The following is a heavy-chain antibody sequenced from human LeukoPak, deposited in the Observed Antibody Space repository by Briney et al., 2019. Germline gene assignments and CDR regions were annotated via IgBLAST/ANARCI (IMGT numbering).Heavy chain of an antibody. J-gene: IGHJ3*02. V-gene: IGHV3-48*01. CDR1: GFTFSSYA. D-gene: IGHD3-10*01. Sequence: PGGSLRLSCAASGFTFSSYAMHWVRQAPGKGLEWVSYISSSSSTIYYADSVKGRFTISRDNAKNSLYLQMNSLRAEDTAVYYCARDMVRGVIMSDAFDIWGQGTMVTVSS. CDR2: ISSSSSTI. CDR3: ARDMVRGVIMSDAFDI.